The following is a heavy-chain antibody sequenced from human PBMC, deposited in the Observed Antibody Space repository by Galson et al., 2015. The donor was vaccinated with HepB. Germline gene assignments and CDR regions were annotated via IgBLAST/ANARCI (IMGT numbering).Heavy chain of an antibody. CDR1: TVSGDSISSYY. CDR3: ARATGGIDI. CDR2: SYYNGIS. V-gene: IGHV4-61*01. Sequence: QVQLQESGPGLVKPSETLSLTCTVSGDSTVSGDSISSYYWSWIRQPPGKGLEWLGYSYYNGISNYNPSLKSRVTMSLDTSKSQFYLNLTSVTAADTAVYYCARATGGIDIWGQGTMVTVSS. J-gene: IGHJ3*02.